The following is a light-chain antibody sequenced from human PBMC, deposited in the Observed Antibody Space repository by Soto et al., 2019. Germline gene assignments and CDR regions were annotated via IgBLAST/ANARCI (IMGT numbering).Light chain of an antibody. CDR3: QQRSNWPRT. Sequence: EIVLTQSPATPSLSPGERATLSCRASQSVSSYLAWYQQKPGQAPRLLMYDASTRATGIPARFSGSGSGTDFTLTISSLEPEDFAVYYCQQRSNWPRTFGQGTKLEIK. CDR2: DAS. CDR1: QSVSSY. J-gene: IGKJ2*01. V-gene: IGKV3-11*01.